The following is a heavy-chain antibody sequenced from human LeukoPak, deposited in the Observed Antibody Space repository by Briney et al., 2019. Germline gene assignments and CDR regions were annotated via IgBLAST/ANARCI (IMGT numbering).Heavy chain of an antibody. CDR3: ARIHFPPMT. V-gene: IGHV4-59*02. CDR1: GGSVSDYY. D-gene: IGHD2-21*02. CDR2: IYHTGST. J-gene: IGHJ4*02. Sequence: SETLSLTCTISGGSVSDYYWSWIRQSPGKGLEWIGYIYHTGSTSYSPSLKSRVTISADTSQNQFSLKLSSVTAADTAVYYCARIHFPPMTWGQGTLVTVSS.